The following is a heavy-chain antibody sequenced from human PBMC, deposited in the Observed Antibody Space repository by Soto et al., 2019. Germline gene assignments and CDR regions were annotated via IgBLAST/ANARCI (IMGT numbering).Heavy chain of an antibody. CDR3: ASKVDIFYHYGMDV. Sequence: PGGSLRLCGAASGFTCRTFAMQWVRQGAGKGLEWVAVISNDGSIKYFLHSVKGRFTISRDKSNNTRSLQVSRQRAEDTAVYYCASKVDIFYHYGMDVWGQGTTVTVS. D-gene: IGHD3-9*01. CDR2: ISNDGSIK. CDR1: GFTCRTFA. J-gene: IGHJ6*02. V-gene: IGHV3-30-3*02.